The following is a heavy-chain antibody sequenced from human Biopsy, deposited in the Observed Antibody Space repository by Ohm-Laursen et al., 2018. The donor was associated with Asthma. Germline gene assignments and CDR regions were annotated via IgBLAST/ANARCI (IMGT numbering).Heavy chain of an antibody. CDR3: GRDMGGFGSGWFPVEF. V-gene: IGHV3-20*01. J-gene: IGHJ4*02. CDR2: INWNGGST. CDR1: GFTFDDYG. D-gene: IGHD6-19*01. Sequence: SLRLSCAASGFTFDDYGMSWVRQAPGKGLDLVSGINWNGGSTGYADSVKGRFTISRDNAKNSLYLQMNSLGAEDTALYHCGRDMGGFGSGWFPVEFWGQGTLVTVSS.